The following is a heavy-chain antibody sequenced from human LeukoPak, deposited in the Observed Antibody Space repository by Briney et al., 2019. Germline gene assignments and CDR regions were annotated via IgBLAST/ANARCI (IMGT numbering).Heavy chain of an antibody. CDR1: EFTFSNPW. J-gene: IGHJ4*02. CDR3: TTGTY. V-gene: IGHV3-15*01. CDR2: IRSKTDGGTA. Sequence: PGGSLRLSCAASEFTFSNPWMSWVRQAPGKGLEWVGRIRSKTDGGTADYAAPVKDRIIISRDDSKNTLYLQMNSLKNEDTAVYYCTTGTYWGQGTLVTVSS.